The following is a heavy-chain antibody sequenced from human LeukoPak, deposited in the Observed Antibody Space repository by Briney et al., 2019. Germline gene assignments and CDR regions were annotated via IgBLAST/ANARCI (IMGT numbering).Heavy chain of an antibody. Sequence: VASVKVSCKASGYTFTGYYMHWVRQAPGQGLEWMGWINPNSGGTNYAQKFQGRVTMTRDTSISTAYMELSRLRSDDTAVYYCARGIAAAGTKTNYYYYYYMDVWGKGTTVTVSS. J-gene: IGHJ6*03. CDR2: INPNSGGT. CDR3: ARGIAAAGTKTNYYYYYYMDV. D-gene: IGHD6-13*01. V-gene: IGHV1-2*02. CDR1: GYTFTGYY.